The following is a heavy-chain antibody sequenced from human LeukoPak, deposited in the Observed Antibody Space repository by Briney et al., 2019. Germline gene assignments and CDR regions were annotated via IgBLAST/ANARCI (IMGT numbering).Heavy chain of an antibody. Sequence: GESLKISCKGSGYSFTSYWIGWVRQAPGQGLEWMGWISGYNGNTKIAQKFQGRVTISTDTSTTIAYMELRSLRSDDTAVYYCARDDPQWREHDYWGQGTLVTVSS. CDR2: ISGYNGNT. CDR1: GYSFTSYW. D-gene: IGHD6-19*01. CDR3: ARDDPQWREHDY. J-gene: IGHJ4*02. V-gene: IGHV1-18*04.